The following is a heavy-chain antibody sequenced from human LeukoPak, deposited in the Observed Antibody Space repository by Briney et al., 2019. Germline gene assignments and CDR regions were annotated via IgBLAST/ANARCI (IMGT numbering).Heavy chain of an antibody. Sequence: PGGSLRLSCAASGFTFSSYGMHWVRQAPGKGLEWVAFIRYDGSNKYYADSVKGRFTISRDNSKNTLYLQMNSLRAEDTAVYYCARESGDVVVPAAIPFDYWGQGTLVTVSS. D-gene: IGHD2-2*02. CDR3: ARESGDVVVPAAIPFDY. CDR2: IRYDGSNK. J-gene: IGHJ4*02. CDR1: GFTFSSYG. V-gene: IGHV3-30*02.